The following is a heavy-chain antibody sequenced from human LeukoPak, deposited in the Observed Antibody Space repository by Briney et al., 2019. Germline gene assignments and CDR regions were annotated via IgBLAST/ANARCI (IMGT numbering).Heavy chain of an antibody. CDR1: GFGFSNYW. Sequence: GGALTLSCAASGFGFSNYWMSWVRQAAGKGLEWVAHMNEDGSEKNYLDSVNGRFIISRDNAQDSLYMQMNRLRAEDTAVYYCTRDRGESTFDYWGQGTLLTVSS. CDR3: TRDRGESTFDY. V-gene: IGHV3-7*01. D-gene: IGHD3-16*01. J-gene: IGHJ4*02. CDR2: MNEDGSEK.